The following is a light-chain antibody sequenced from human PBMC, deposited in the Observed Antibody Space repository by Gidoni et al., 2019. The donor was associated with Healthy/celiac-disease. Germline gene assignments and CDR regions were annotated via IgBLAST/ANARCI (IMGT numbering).Light chain of an antibody. V-gene: IGLV1-47*01. CDR1: SSNIGSYY. Sequence: QSVLTQPPSASGTPGQRVTISCSGSSSNIGSYYVYWYQQLPGTAPKLLIYRNDQRPSGVPDRFSGSKSGASASLAISGLRSEDEADYYWAAWDDSLSAPYVFGTGTKVTVL. J-gene: IGLJ1*01. CDR2: RND. CDR3: AAWDDSLSAPYV.